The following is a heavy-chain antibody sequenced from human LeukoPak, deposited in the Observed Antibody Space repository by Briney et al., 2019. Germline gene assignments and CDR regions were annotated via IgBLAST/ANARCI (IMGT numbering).Heavy chain of an antibody. CDR1: GYTFTGYY. V-gene: IGHV1-2*02. CDR3: ARGGINYYYMDV. D-gene: IGHD2-15*01. Sequence: ASVKVSCKASGYTFTGYYMHWVRQAPGQGLEWMGWINPNSGGTNDAQKFQGRVTMTRDTSISTAYMELSRLRSDDTAVYYCARGGINYYYMDVWGKGTTVTVSS. CDR2: INPNSGGT. J-gene: IGHJ6*03.